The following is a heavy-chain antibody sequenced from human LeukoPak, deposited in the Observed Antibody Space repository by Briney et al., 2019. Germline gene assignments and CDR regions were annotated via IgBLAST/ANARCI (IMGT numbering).Heavy chain of an antibody. CDR2: IYHSGST. D-gene: IGHD4-17*01. CDR3: ASPLHRDYSSPGY. Sequence: SQTLSLTCAVSGGSISSGGYSWSWIRQPPGKGLEWIGYIYHSGSTYYNPSLKSRVTISVDTSKNQFSLKLSSVTAADTAVYYCASPLHRDYSSPGYWGQGTLVTVSS. J-gene: IGHJ4*02. V-gene: IGHV4-30-2*01. CDR1: GGSISSGGYS.